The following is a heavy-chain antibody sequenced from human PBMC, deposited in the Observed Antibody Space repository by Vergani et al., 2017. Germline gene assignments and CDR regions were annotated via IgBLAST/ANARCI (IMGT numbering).Heavy chain of an antibody. CDR1: GFTFSSYA. CDR2: ISGSGGST. Sequence: EVQLLESGGGLVQPGGSLRLSCAASGFTFSSYAMSWVRQAPGKGLEWVSAISGSGGSTYYADSVKGRFTISRDNSKYTLYLQMNSLRAEDTAVYYCAKDGVLRFLEWLSRGGYFDYWGQGTLVTVSS. J-gene: IGHJ4*02. CDR3: AKDGVLRFLEWLSRGGYFDY. D-gene: IGHD3-3*01. V-gene: IGHV3-23*01.